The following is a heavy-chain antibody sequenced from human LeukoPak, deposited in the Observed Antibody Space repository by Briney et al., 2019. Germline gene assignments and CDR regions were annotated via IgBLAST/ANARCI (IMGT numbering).Heavy chain of an antibody. CDR1: GYIFDDYG. V-gene: IGHV3-20*04. J-gene: IGHJ4*02. Sequence: GGSLRLSCAASGYIFDDYGMSWVRQAPGKGLEWVSGINWNGCSTGYADSVKGRFTISRDNAKNSLYLQMNSLRAEDTALYYCARAHYSGSFGYWGQGTLVTVSS. CDR3: ARAHYSGSFGY. CDR2: INWNGCST. D-gene: IGHD1-26*01.